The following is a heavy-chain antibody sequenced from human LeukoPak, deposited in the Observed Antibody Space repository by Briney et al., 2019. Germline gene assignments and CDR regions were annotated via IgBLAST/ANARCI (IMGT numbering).Heavy chain of an antibody. CDR1: GYTFTGYY. CDR2: INPNSGGT. V-gene: IGHV1-2*02. J-gene: IGHJ4*02. Sequence: ASVKVSCKASGYTFTGYYMHWVRQAPGQGLEWMGWINPNSGGTKYAQKFQGRVTMTSDTSITTVYMELSSLRSDDTAVYYCARDYYGSGSYYQLGYWGQGTLVTVSS. CDR3: ARDYYGSGSYYQLGY. D-gene: IGHD3-10*01.